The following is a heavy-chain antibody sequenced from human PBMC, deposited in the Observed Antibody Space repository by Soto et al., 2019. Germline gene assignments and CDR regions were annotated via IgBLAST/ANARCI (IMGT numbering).Heavy chain of an antibody. CDR2: IYYSGST. Sequence: QVQLQESGPGLVKPSQTLSLTCTVSGGSISSGGYYWSWIRQHPGKGLEWLGYIYYSGSTYYNPSLQSPLTLSIDTSKNQFPLRVSSVTAAEPAVEYCAVPTYHYYGMDVLGQGTTVTVSS. CDR1: GGSISSGGYY. V-gene: IGHV4-31*01. J-gene: IGHJ6*02. CDR3: AVPTYHYYGMDV.